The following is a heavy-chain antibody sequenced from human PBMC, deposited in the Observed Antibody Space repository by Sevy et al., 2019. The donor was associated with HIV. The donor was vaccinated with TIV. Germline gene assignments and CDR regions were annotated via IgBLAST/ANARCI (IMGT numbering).Heavy chain of an antibody. CDR3: AREKGSIAARTGAYYYGMDV. J-gene: IGHJ6*02. D-gene: IGHD6-6*01. CDR1: GGSISSYY. CDR2: IYYSGST. V-gene: IGHV4-59*01. Sequence: SETLSLTCTVSGGSISSYYWSWIRQPPGKGLEWIGYIYYSGSTNYNPSLKSRVTISVDTSKNRFSLKLSSVTAADTAVYYCAREKGSIAARTGAYYYGMDVWGQGTTVTVSS.